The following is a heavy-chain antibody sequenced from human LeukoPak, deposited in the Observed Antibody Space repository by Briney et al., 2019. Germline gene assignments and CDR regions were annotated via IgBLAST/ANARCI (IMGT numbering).Heavy chain of an antibody. CDR2: INTNTGNP. J-gene: IGHJ3*02. V-gene: IGHV7-4-1*02. CDR1: GYTFTSYA. D-gene: IGHD3-10*02. Sequence: WASVKVSCKASGYTFTSYAMNWVRQAPGQGLEWMGWINTNTGNPTYAQGFTGRFVFSLDTSVSTAYLQISSLKAENTAVYYCAITKSPAVFGAFDIWGQGTMVTVSS. CDR3: AITKSPAVFGAFDI.